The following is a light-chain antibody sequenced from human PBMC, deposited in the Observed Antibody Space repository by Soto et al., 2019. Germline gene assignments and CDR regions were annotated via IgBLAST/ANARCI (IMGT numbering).Light chain of an antibody. CDR2: DAS. CDR3: QQHSNWPLT. CDR1: QSVSRS. Sequence: EIVLAQSPDTLALSPGERATLSCRASQSVSRSLAWYQQNPGQAPRLLIFDASNRATGIPARFSGSGSGTDFTITISSLEPEDFAVYYCQQHSNWPLTFGGGTKVDI. V-gene: IGKV3-11*01. J-gene: IGKJ4*01.